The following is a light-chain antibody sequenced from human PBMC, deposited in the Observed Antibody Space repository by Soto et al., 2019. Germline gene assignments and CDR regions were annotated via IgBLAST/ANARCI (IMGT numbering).Light chain of an antibody. CDR1: QSVSSSY. J-gene: IGKJ2*01. Sequence: IVLTQSPGTLSLSPGERATLSCRASQSVSSSYLAWYQQKPGQAPRLLIYGASSRATGIPDRFSGGGSGTAFTLTISRLEPEDFAGYYCQQYGGSPPYTFGQGTKLEIK. V-gene: IGKV3-20*01. CDR2: GAS. CDR3: QQYGGSPPYT.